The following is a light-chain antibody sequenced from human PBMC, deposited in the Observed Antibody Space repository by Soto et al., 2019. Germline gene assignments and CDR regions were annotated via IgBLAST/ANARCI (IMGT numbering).Light chain of an antibody. Sequence: QSALTQPASVSGSPGQSITISCTGTSSDVGSYNLVSWYQQHPGKAPKLMIYEGSKRPSGVSNRFSGSKSGNTASLTISGLQAEDEADYYCCSYAGSSTLYDFGTGTKVTVL. J-gene: IGLJ1*01. CDR1: SSDVGSYNL. CDR3: CSYAGSSTLYD. CDR2: EGS. V-gene: IGLV2-23*01.